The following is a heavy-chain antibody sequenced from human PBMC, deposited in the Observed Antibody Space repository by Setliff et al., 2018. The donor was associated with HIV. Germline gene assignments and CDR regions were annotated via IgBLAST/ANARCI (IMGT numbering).Heavy chain of an antibody. CDR3: ARVPRITTLRNAFDI. CDR1: GGSISSHY. J-gene: IGHJ3*02. CDR2: IDYSGST. Sequence: SETLSLTCTVSGGSISSHYWTWIRQPPGRGLEWIGYIDYSGSTNQNPSLKSRVTMSVDTSKNQSSLRLSSVTAADTAIYYCARVPRITTLRNAFDIWGQGTMVTVSS. D-gene: IGHD3-3*01. V-gene: IGHV4-59*11.